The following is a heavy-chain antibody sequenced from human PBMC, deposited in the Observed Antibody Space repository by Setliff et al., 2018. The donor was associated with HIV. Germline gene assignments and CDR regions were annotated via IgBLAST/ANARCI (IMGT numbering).Heavy chain of an antibody. CDR3: ARGGAVSADFDS. CDR2: IYYDGRT. CDR1: GGSIRTGAYY. Sequence: KPSETLSLTCTVSGGSIRTGAYYWGWIRQPPGKGLVWIGSIYYDGRTFYKPSLKSRLTISVDTSKNQFSLSLNSVTAADTAVYFCARGGAVSADFDSWGQGTLVTVSS. J-gene: IGHJ5*01. V-gene: IGHV4-39*07. D-gene: IGHD3-16*01.